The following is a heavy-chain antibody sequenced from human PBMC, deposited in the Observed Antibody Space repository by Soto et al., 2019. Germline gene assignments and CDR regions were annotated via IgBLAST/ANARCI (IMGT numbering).Heavy chain of an antibody. CDR3: AKSPSPGSATSSYYGMDV. J-gene: IGHJ6*02. V-gene: IGHV1-69*02. Sequence: QVQLVQSGTEVKKPGSSVKVSCKASGGSFSSYIVTWVRQAPGQGLEWMGRIIPILGVEYYAQKFQGRVTITADKSTSTAYMELSSLRSEDTALYYCAKSPSPGSATSSYYGMDVWGQGTTVTVSS. D-gene: IGHD7-27*01. CDR2: IIPILGVE. CDR1: GGSFSSYI.